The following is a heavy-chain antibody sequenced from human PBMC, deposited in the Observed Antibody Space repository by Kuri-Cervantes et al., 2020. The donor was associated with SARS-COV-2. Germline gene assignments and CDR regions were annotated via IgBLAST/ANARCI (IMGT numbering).Heavy chain of an antibody. D-gene: IGHD6-13*01. J-gene: IGHJ4*02. CDR2: IKSKTDGGTT. CDR1: GFTFSNAW. Sequence: GESLKISCAASGFTFSNAWMSWVRQAPGKGLEWVGRIKSKTDGGTTDYAAPVKGRFTISRDDSKNTLYLQMNSLKTEDTAVYYCARDRLLAAHYYFDYWGQGTLVTVSS. CDR3: ARDRLLAAHYYFDY. V-gene: IGHV3-15*01.